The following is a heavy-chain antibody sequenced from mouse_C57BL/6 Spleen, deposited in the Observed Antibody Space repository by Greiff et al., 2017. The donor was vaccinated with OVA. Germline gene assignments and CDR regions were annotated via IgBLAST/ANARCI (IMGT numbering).Heavy chain of an antibody. Sequence: QVQLKQSGPELVKPGASVKISCKASGYAFSSSWMNWVKQRPEKGLEWIGRIYPGDGDTNYNGKFKGKATLTADKSSSTAYMQLSSLTSEDSAVYFCARAYGSNYDYWGQGTTLTVSS. V-gene: IGHV1-82*01. CDR3: ARAYGSNYDY. J-gene: IGHJ2*01. CDR2: IYPGDGDT. D-gene: IGHD1-1*01. CDR1: GYAFSSSW.